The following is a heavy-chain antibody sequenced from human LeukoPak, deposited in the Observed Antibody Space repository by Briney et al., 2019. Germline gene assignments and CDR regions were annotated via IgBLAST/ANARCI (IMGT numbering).Heavy chain of an antibody. V-gene: IGHV1-69*04. Sequence: SVKVSYKASGRTFNSYAISWVRQAPGQGLEWMGRIIPILGIANYAQKCQGRVTITADKSTSTAYMELSSLRSEDTAVYYCARDSGASHIVVVTAIFDAFDIWGQGTMVTVSS. CDR1: GRTFNSYA. CDR2: IIPILGIA. J-gene: IGHJ3*02. D-gene: IGHD2-21*02. CDR3: ARDSGASHIVVVTAIFDAFDI.